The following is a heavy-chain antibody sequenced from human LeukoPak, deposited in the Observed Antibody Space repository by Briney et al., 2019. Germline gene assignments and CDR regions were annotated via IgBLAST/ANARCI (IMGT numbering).Heavy chain of an antibody. V-gene: IGHV4-59*01. CDR3: AREYCSSTSCYTGEWFDP. Sequence: SETLSLTCTVSGGSISSYYWSWIRQPPGKGLEWIGYIYYSGSTNYNPSLKSRVTISVDTSKNQFSLKLGSVIAADTAVYYCAREYCSSTSCYTGEWFDPWGQGTLVTVSS. CDR1: GGSISSYY. J-gene: IGHJ5*02. D-gene: IGHD2-2*02. CDR2: IYYSGST.